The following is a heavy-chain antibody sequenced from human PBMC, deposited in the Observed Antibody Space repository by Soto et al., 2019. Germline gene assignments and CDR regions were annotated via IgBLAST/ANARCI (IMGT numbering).Heavy chain of an antibody. CDR3: ARDKATVTSSSVWFDP. CDR2: ISAYNGNT. J-gene: IGHJ5*02. Sequence: ASVKVSCKASGYTFTSYGISWVRQAPGQGLEWMGWISAYNGNTNYAQKLQGRVTMTTDTSTSTAYMELRSLRSDDTAVYYCARDKATVTSSSVWFDPWGQGTLVTVSS. D-gene: IGHD4-4*01. CDR1: GYTFTSYG. V-gene: IGHV1-18*01.